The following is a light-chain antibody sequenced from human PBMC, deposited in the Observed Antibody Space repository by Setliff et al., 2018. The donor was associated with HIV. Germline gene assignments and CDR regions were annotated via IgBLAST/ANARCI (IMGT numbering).Light chain of an antibody. CDR3: CSYAGSSSLT. Sequence: QSVLTQPASVSGSPGQSITISCTGSSSDIGGYGLVSWYQQHPGRAPKLIIYDVNKRPSGVSNRFSGSKSGNTASLTISGLQADDEADYYCCSYAGSSSLTFGGGT. CDR1: SSDIGGYGL. CDR2: DVN. J-gene: IGLJ2*01. V-gene: IGLV2-23*02.